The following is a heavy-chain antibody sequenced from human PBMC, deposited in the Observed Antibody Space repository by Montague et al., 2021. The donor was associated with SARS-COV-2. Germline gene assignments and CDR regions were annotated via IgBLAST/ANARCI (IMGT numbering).Heavy chain of an antibody. CDR1: GFSLSTSGMY. V-gene: IGHV2-70*20. CDR2: IDWDDNK. Sequence: PALVTPTQTLTLTCTFSGFSLSTSGMYVSWVRQPPGKALEWLALIDWDDNKFYSTSLKTRLTISKDTSKNQVVLTMTNVDPVDTATYYCARSLYDILTGYYLPFDYWGQGTLVTVSS. CDR3: ARSLYDILTGYYLPFDY. J-gene: IGHJ4*02. D-gene: IGHD3-9*01.